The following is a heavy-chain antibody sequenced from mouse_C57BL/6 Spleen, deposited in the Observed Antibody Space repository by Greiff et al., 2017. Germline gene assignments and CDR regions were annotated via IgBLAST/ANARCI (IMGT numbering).Heavy chain of an antibody. CDR1: GFTFTDYD. Sequence: VQLKQSGPVLVKPGPSVKISCKASGFTFTDYDMHWVKQSHGKSLEWIGFVYPYNGSISYKQQLKGKATLTADTSSSTAYMELNSLTSEDSAIYYCASGIRFEVWGTGTTGTVSS. J-gene: IGHJ1*03. CDR3: ASGIRFEV. D-gene: IGHD5-2*01. CDR2: VYPYNGSI. V-gene: IGHV1-36*01.